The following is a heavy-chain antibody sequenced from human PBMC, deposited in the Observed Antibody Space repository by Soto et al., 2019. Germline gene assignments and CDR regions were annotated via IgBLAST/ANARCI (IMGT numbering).Heavy chain of an antibody. CDR2: IKQDGSQK. CDR3: ARAQYCGSDSYYYFDY. J-gene: IGHJ4*02. D-gene: IGHD2-21*02. CDR1: GFTFSNYW. V-gene: IGHV3-7*03. Sequence: GGSLRLSCAASGFTFSNYWMSWVRQAPGKGLEWVANIKQDGSQKYYVNSVRGRFTISRDNAKNSLYLQMNSLTADDTAMYFCARAQYCGSDSYYYFDYWVKGALVIVSA.